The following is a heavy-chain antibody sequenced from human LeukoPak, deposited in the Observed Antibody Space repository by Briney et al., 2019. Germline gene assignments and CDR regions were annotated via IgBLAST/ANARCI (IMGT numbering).Heavy chain of an antibody. V-gene: IGHV4-38-2*02. CDR2: IYHSGST. D-gene: IGHD6-6*01. CDR1: GYSISSGYY. J-gene: IGHJ6*03. Sequence: SETLSLTCTVSGYSISSGYYWGWIRQPPGKGLEWIGSIYHSGSTYYNPSLKSRATISVDTSKNQFSLKLSSVTAADTAVYYCARGPAARRAYYYYYYMDVWGKGTTVTISS. CDR3: ARGPAARRAYYYYYYMDV.